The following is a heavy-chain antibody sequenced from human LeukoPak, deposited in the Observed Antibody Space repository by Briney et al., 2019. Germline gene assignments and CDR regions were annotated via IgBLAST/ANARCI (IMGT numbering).Heavy chain of an antibody. CDR2: IYYSGST. D-gene: IGHD6-13*01. CDR3: ARTAAAVTFDY. CDR1: GGSLSSYY. J-gene: IGHJ4*02. Sequence: SETLSLTCTVSGGSLSSYYWGWIRQPPGKGLEWIGYIYYSGSTNYNPSLKSRVTISVDTSKNQFSLKLSSVTAAGTAVYYCARTAAAVTFDYWGQGTVVTVSS. V-gene: IGHV4-59*08.